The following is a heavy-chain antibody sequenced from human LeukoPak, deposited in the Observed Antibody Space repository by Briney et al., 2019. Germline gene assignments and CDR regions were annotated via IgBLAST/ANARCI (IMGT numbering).Heavy chain of an antibody. CDR1: GYTFTGYY. J-gene: IGHJ4*02. Sequence: GASVKVSCKASGYTFTGYYMHWMRQAPGQGLEWMGSINPNTGGTNCAQKFQGRFTMTRDTSISTAYMELSRLTSDDTAVYYCARKSVGDPWDNWGQGTLVTVSS. V-gene: IGHV1-2*02. D-gene: IGHD3-10*01. CDR2: INPNTGGT. CDR3: ARKSVGDPWDN.